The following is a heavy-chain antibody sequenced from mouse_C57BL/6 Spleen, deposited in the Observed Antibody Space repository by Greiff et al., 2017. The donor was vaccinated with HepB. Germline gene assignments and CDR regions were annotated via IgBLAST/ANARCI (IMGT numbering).Heavy chain of an antibody. D-gene: IGHD2-4*01. J-gene: IGHJ3*01. CDR1: GYTFTDYY. CDR3: ARGDYDVRFAY. CDR2: INPNNGGT. Sequence: EVQLQQSGPELVKPGASVKISCKASGYTFTDYYMNWVKQSHGKSLEWIGDINPNNGGTSYNQKFKGKATLTVDKSSSTAYRELRSLTSEDSAVYYCARGDYDVRFAYWGQGTLVTVSA. V-gene: IGHV1-26*01.